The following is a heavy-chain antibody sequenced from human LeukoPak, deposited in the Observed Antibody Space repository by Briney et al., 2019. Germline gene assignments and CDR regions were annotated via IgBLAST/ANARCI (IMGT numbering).Heavy chain of an antibody. CDR3: ARHSDYGDFYWYFDL. CDR2: IYYSGST. CDR1: GGSISSYY. V-gene: IGHV4-59*08. D-gene: IGHD4-17*01. Sequence: SETLSLTCTVSGGSISSYYWSWIRQPPGKGLEWSGYIYYSGSTNYNPSLKSRVTISVDTSKNQFTLKLSSVTAADTAVYYCARHSDYGDFYWYFDLWGRGTLVTVSS. J-gene: IGHJ2*01.